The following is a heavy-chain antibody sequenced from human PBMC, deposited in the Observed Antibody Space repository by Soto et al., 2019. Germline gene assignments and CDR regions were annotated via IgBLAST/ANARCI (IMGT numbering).Heavy chain of an antibody. V-gene: IGHV3-23*01. D-gene: IGHD5-12*01. Sequence: EVQLLESGGGLVQPGGSLRLSCAASGFTFSSYAMSWVRQAPGKGLEWVSAISGSGGSTYYADSVKGRFTISRDNSKNTLYLQMNSLRAEDTAVYYCAKGGFKNVDIVAMPDYYYYYMDVWGKGTTVTVSS. J-gene: IGHJ6*03. CDR2: ISGSGGST. CDR1: GFTFSSYA. CDR3: AKGGFKNVDIVAMPDYYYYYMDV.